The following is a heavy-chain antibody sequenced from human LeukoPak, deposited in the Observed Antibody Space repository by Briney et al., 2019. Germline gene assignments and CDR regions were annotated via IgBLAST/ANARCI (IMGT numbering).Heavy chain of an antibody. J-gene: IGHJ3*02. V-gene: IGHV3-7*02. CDR3: ARGQGYYDSSGPDAFDI. D-gene: IGHD3-22*01. Sequence: HPGGSLRLSCAASGFTFSSFWMSWVRQAPGKGLEWVANIKQDGSEADYVDSVKGRFTISRDNAQNSLYLQMNSLRAEDTAVYYCARGQGYYDSSGPDAFDIWGQGTMVTVSS. CDR2: IKQDGSEA. CDR1: GFTFSSFW.